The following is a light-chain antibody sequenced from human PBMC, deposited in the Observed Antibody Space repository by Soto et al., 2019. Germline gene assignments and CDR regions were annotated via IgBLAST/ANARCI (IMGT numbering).Light chain of an antibody. CDR3: QQCGSSPWT. J-gene: IGKJ1*01. Sequence: ENVLTQSPGTLSLSPVERATLSFRASQSVSSYYLAWYQQKPGQAPRLLIYAASSRATGIPDRFSGGGSGTDFTLTISRLEPEDFAVYYCQQCGSSPWTFGQGTKVDIK. CDR2: AAS. CDR1: QSVSSYY. V-gene: IGKV3-20*01.